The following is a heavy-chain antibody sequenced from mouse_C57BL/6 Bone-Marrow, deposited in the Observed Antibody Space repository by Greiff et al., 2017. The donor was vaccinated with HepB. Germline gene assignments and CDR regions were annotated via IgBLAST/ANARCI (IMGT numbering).Heavy chain of an antibody. CDR1: GYTFTSYG. CDR3: AKWDYYGSFDY. D-gene: IGHD1-1*01. V-gene: IGHV1-81*01. Sequence: VKLMESGAELARPGASVKLSCKASGYTFTSYGISWVKQRTGQGLEWIGEIYPRSGNTYYNEKFKGKATLTADKSSSTAYMELRSLTSEDSAVYFCAKWDYYGSFDYWGQGTTLTVSS. CDR2: IYPRSGNT. J-gene: IGHJ2*01.